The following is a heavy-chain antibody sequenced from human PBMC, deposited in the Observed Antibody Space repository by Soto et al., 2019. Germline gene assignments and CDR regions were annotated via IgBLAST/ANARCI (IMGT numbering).Heavy chain of an antibody. CDR3: PKRPASIITFDY. J-gene: IGHJ4*02. Sequence: EVQLLDSGGGLVQPGGSLRLSCAASGFTFSNYAMSWVRQAPGKGLEWVSTISGNGGSTYYADSVKGRFTISRDNSKNMLFLQINSLRDDDSAVYYCPKRPASIITFDYWGQGTPVTVSS. V-gene: IGHV3-23*01. CDR1: GFTFSNYA. CDR2: ISGNGGST. D-gene: IGHD2-2*01.